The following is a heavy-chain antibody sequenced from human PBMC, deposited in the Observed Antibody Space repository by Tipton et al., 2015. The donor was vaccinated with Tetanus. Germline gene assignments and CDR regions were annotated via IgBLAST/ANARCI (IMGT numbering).Heavy chain of an antibody. CDR3: ARDRGLTTGGGIGMDV. J-gene: IGHJ6*02. CDR2: VFYTGIT. Sequence: TLSLTCTVSGGSISGYFWTWIRQPPGKGLECIGYVFYTGITNYNPPFESRVTMSVDTSKNQFSLKLSSVTAADTAVYYCARDRGLTTGGGIGMDVWGQGTTVTVSS. D-gene: IGHD4-17*01. V-gene: IGHV4-59*01. CDR1: GGSISGYF.